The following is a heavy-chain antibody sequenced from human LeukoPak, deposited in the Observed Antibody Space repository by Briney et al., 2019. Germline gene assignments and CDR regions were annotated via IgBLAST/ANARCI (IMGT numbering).Heavy chain of an antibody. J-gene: IGHJ4*02. CDR1: GFTFSSYR. Sequence: KAGVSLRLSCAASGFTFSSYRMNWVRQAPGKGLEWVSSINCCRWRYYAESVKGRFTISRDNAKNSLYLQMNSLRVEDTAVYYCARDGIAAAGYYFDFWGRGTLVTVSS. V-gene: IGHV3-21*01. CDR2: INCCRWR. D-gene: IGHD6-13*01. CDR3: ARDGIAAAGYYFDF.